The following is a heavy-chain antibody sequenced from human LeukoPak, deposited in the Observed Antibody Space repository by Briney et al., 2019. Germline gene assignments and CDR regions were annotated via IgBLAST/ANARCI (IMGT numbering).Heavy chain of an antibody. Sequence: PSETLSLTCTVSGGSVNSGSSYWSWIRQPPGRGLEWIGYSYYTGSTNYNASLKSRGTISLDTTKNKFSLKLSSVIAADTAVYYCAGEQRGDDTFDVWGQGTMVTVSS. CDR3: AGEQRGDDTFDV. J-gene: IGHJ3*01. CDR1: GGSVNSGSSY. CDR2: SYYTGST. V-gene: IGHV4-61*01.